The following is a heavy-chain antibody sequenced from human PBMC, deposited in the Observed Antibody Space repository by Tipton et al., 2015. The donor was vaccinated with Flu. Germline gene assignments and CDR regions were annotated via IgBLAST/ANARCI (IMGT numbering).Heavy chain of an antibody. CDR3: AREVPLRDY. CDR2: ISATSSSI. Sequence: SLRLSCTASGFTFSSYSMNWVRQAPGKGLEWVSFISATSSSIYYADSMRARFTISRDNAKNSLYLQMNSLRAEDTAVYYCAREVPLRDYWGQGTLVTVSS. J-gene: IGHJ4*02. CDR1: GFTFSSYS. V-gene: IGHV3-21*01.